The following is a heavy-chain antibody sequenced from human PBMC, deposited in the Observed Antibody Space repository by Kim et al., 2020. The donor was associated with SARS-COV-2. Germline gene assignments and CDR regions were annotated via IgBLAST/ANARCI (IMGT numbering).Heavy chain of an antibody. D-gene: IGHD4-17*01. CDR3: ARVDYGDYDYYYYGMDV. J-gene: IGHJ6*02. CDR1: GYSISSGYY. CDR2: IYHSGST. V-gene: IGHV4-38-2*02. Sequence: SETLSLTCTVSGYSISSGYYCGWIRQPPGKGLEWIGSIYHSGSTYYNPSLKSRVTISVDTSKNQFSLKLSYVTAADTAVYYCARVDYGDYDYYYYGMDVWGQGTTVTVSS.